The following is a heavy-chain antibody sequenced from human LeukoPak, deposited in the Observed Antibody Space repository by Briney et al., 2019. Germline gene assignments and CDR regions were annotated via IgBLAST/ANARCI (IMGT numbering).Heavy chain of an antibody. D-gene: IGHD1-26*01. J-gene: IGHJ6*03. CDR1: GYTFTSYG. V-gene: IGHV1-18*01. Sequence: ASVKVSCKASGYTFTSYGISWVRQAPGQGLEWMGWISVYNGNTNYAQKLQGRVTMTTDTSTSTAYMELRSLRSDDTAVYYCARGSSGSYYYYMDVWGKGTTVTISS. CDR2: ISVYNGNT. CDR3: ARGSSGSYYYYMDV.